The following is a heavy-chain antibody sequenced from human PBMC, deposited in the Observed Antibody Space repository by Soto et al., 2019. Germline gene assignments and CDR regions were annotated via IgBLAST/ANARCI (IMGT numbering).Heavy chain of an antibody. Sequence: GSLRLSCAASGFTFSSYSMNCVRQAPGKGLEWVSYISSSSSTIYYADSVKGRFTISRDNAKNSLYLQMNSLRDEDTAVYYCARVLEVYAIHDYGMDVWGQGTPVTVSS. CDR3: ARVLEVYAIHDYGMDV. J-gene: IGHJ6*02. CDR1: GFTFSSYS. CDR2: ISSSSSTI. V-gene: IGHV3-48*02. D-gene: IGHD2-8*01.